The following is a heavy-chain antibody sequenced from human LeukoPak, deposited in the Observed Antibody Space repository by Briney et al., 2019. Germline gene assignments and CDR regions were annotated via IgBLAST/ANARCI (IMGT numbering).Heavy chain of an antibody. CDR3: GSGGADILTGYYLDY. J-gene: IGHJ4*02. D-gene: IGHD3-9*01. CDR1: GGSISSYY. CDR2: IYYSGST. V-gene: IGHV4-59*01. Sequence: PSETLSLTCTVSGGSISSYYWSWIRQPPGKGLEWIGYIYYSGSTNYNPSLKSRVTISVDTSKNQFSLKLSSVTAADTAVYYCGSGGADILTGYYLDYWGQGTLVTVSS.